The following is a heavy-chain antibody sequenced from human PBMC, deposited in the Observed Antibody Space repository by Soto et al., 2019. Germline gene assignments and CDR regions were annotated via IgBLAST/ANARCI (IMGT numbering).Heavy chain of an antibody. J-gene: IGHJ4*02. CDR3: ARSRARANFDY. Sequence: SETLSLTCVVYGGSFSGHFWSWIRQPPGKGLEWIGYIYYSGSTNYNPSLKSRVTISVDTSKNQFSLKLSSVTAADTAVYYCARSRARANFDYWGQGTLVTVSS. CDR2: IYYSGST. CDR1: GGSFSGHF. V-gene: IGHV4-59*11.